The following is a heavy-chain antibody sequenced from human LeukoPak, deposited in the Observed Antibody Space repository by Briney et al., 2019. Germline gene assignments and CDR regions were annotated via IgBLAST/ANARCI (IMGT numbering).Heavy chain of an antibody. J-gene: IGHJ4*02. Sequence: ETQSLTCTVSGGSISGYYWSWVRQAPGKGLEWVSAISGSGGSTYYADSVKGRFTISRDNSKNTLYLQMNSLRAEDTAVYYCAKDRARYCSSTSCEYFDYWGQGTLVTVSS. CDR2: ISGSGGST. V-gene: IGHV3-23*01. CDR3: AKDRARYCSSTSCEYFDY. D-gene: IGHD2-2*01. CDR1: GGSISGYY.